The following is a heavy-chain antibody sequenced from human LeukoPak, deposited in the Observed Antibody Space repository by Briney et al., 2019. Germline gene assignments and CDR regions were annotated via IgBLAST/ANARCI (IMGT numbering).Heavy chain of an antibody. CDR1: GGTFSSYA. CDR3: AKPPYYYGSGQSWFDP. CDR2: IIPIFGTA. Sequence: SVKVSCKASGGTFSSYAISWVRQAPGQGLEWMGGIIPIFGTANYAQKFQGRVTITADKSTSTAYMELSSLRSEDTAVYYCAKPPYYYGSGQSWFDPWGQGTLVTVSS. V-gene: IGHV1-69*06. D-gene: IGHD3-10*01. J-gene: IGHJ5*02.